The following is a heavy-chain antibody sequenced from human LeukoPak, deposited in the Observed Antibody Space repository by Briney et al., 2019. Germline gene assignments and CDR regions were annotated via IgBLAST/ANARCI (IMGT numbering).Heavy chain of an antibody. CDR3: ATDFWSGTNIIDY. Sequence: PSETLSLTCAVYGGSFSAYYWSWIRQPPGKGLEWIGNIYDSGSTDYNPSLKSRVTISVDTSKNQFSLKLSSVTAADTAVYYCATDFWSGTNIIDYWGQGTLVTVSS. D-gene: IGHD3-3*01. CDR1: GGSFSAYY. J-gene: IGHJ4*02. V-gene: IGHV4-34*01. CDR2: IYDSGST.